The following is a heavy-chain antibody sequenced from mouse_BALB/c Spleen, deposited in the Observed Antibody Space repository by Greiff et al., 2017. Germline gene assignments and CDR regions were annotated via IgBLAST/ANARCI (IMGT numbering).Heavy chain of an antibody. V-gene: IGHV14-3*02. CDR1: GFNIKDTY. J-gene: IGHJ4*01. D-gene: IGHD2-10*02. CDR3: ARYLLYGNLYYYAMDY. CDR2: IDPANGNT. Sequence: EVMLVESGAELVKPGASVKLSCTASGFNIKDTYMHWVKQRPEQGLEWIGRIDPANGNTKYDPKFQGKATITADTSSNTAYLQLSSLTSEDTAVYYCARYLLYGNLYYYAMDYWGQGTSVTVAS.